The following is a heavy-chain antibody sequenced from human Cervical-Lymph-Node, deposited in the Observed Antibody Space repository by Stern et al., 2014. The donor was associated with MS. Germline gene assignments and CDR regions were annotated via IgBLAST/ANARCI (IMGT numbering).Heavy chain of an antibody. Sequence: EVQLVESGGGLVKPGGSLRLSCAASGLTFSSYSMNWVRQAPGKGLEWVASISSGCSYIYYADSLKGRFTISRDNAKNSLYLQMNSLRAEDTAVYYCARGRGGNYRYYFDYWGQGTLVTVSS. V-gene: IGHV3-21*01. D-gene: IGHD4-23*01. CDR3: ARGRGGNYRYYFDY. CDR2: ISSGCSYI. CDR1: GLTFSSYS. J-gene: IGHJ4*02.